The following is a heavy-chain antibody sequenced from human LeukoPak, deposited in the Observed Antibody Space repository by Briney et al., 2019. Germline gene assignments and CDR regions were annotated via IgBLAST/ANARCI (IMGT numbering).Heavy chain of an antibody. J-gene: IGHJ4*02. CDR1: GFSFSNYR. CDR3: ALGVYHLDH. CDR2: INQDGSEK. Sequence: GGSLRLSCAASGFSFSNYRMTWVRQAPGKGLEWVANINQDGSEKYSEDSVKGRFTISRDNAKNSLSLQMNSLRVEDTAVYYCALGVYHLDHWGQGTLVTVSS. V-gene: IGHV3-7*01. D-gene: IGHD1-26*01.